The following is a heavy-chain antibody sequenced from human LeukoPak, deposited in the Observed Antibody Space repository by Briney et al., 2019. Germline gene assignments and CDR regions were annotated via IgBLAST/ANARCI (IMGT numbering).Heavy chain of an antibody. D-gene: IGHD3-16*01. CDR3: ARDDGFYD. CDR2: VNPISGST. CDR1: GYTFTGYY. V-gene: IGHV1-2*02. Sequence: EASVKVSCKASGYTFTGYYIHWVRQAPGQGLEWMGWVNPISGSTKYAQNIQGRVSMTRDTSITTAYMELTSLRSDDTAVYYCARDDGFYDWGQGTLVTVSS. J-gene: IGHJ4*02.